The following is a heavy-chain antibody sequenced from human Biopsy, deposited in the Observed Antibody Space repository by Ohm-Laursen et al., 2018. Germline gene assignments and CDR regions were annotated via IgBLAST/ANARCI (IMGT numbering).Heavy chain of an antibody. CDR2: ISDGGTTI. CDR1: GFPFSDYY. V-gene: IGHV3-11*01. CDR3: ARVGFSSTWPPDRHDAFDI. D-gene: IGHD6-13*01. J-gene: IGHJ3*02. Sequence: GSLRLSCTASGFPFSDYYMRWIRQAPGKGLDWVSYISDGGTTIYYADSVKGRFTISRDNAKKSLYLQMNSLRAEDTAVYYCARVGFSSTWPPDRHDAFDIWGQGTMVTVSS.